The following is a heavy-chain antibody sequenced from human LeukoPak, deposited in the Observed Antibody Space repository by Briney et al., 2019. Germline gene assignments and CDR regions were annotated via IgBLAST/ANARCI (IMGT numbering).Heavy chain of an antibody. V-gene: IGHV3-21*01. CDR1: GFTFSSYS. CDR3: ARQYSSGWYEGLDWFDP. D-gene: IGHD6-19*01. CDR2: ISSSSSDI. J-gene: IGHJ5*02. Sequence: GGSLRLSCAASGFTFSSYSMNWVRQAPGKGREWVSSISSSSSDIYYADSVKGRFTISRDNAKNSLYLQMNSLRAEDTAVYYCARQYSSGWYEGLDWFDPWGQGTLVTVSS.